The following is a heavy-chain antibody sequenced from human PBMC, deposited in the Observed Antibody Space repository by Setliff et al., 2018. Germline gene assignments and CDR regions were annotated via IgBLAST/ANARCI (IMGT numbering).Heavy chain of an antibody. CDR2: IYTSGST. Sequence: SETLSLTCTVSGGSITSGSYYWSWIRQPAGKGLEWIGRIYTSGSTNYNPSLKSRVTISVDTSKNQFSLKLSSVTAADTAVYYCARGKSVTASNWFDPWGQGTLVTVSS. CDR3: ARGKSVTASNWFDP. D-gene: IGHD5-18*01. V-gene: IGHV4-61*02. J-gene: IGHJ5*02. CDR1: GGSITSGSYY.